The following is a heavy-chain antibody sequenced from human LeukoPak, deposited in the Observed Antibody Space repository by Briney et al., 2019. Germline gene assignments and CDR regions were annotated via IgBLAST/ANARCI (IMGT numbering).Heavy chain of an antibody. J-gene: IGHJ5*02. V-gene: IGHV1-69*04. CDR3: AGEVVPAAIVFGWFDP. CDR2: IIPILGIA. Sequence: GSSVKVSCKASGGTFSSYAISWVRQAPGQGLEWMGRIIPILGIANYAQKFQGRVTITADKSTSTAYMELSSLRSEDTAVYYCAGEVVPAAIVFGWFDPWGQGTLVTVSS. D-gene: IGHD2-2*01. CDR1: GGTFSSYA.